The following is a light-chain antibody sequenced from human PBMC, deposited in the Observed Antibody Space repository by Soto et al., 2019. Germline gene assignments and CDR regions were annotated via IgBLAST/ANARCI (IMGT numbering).Light chain of an antibody. V-gene: IGLV1-44*01. Sequence: QSVLTQPPSASGTPGRRVTISCSGSSSNIGSNTVNWYQQLPGTAPKLLIYSNNQRPSGVPGRFSGSKSGTSASLAISGLQSEDEADYYCAAWDDSPYVFGTGTKVTVL. J-gene: IGLJ1*01. CDR1: SSNIGSNT. CDR2: SNN. CDR3: AAWDDSPYV.